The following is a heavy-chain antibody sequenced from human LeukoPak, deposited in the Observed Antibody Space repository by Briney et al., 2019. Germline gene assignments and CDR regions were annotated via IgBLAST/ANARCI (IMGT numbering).Heavy chain of an antibody. CDR1: GFSFSDYS. J-gene: IGHJ4*02. V-gene: IGHV3-21*01. D-gene: IGHD1-26*01. Sequence: GGSLRLSCAASGFSFSDYSMTWVRQAPGKALEWVSSISGNSFHIFYADSVKGRFTISGDNAYKSLYLQLNSLRAEDTAVYYCASGTIVGARGADNWGQGTLVTVSS. CDR2: ISGNSFHI. CDR3: ASGTIVGARGADN.